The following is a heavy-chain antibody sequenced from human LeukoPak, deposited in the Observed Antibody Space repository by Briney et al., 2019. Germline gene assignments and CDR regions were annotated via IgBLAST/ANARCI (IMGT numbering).Heavy chain of an antibody. CDR2: IIPIFGTA. CDR1: GGAFSSYA. Sequence: ASVKVSCKASGGAFSSYAISWVRQAPGQGLEWMGGIIPIFGTANYAQKFQGRVTITADESTSTAYMELSSLRSEDTAVYYCARDGCSGGSCYSNFDYWGQGTLVTVSS. V-gene: IGHV1-69*13. CDR3: ARDGCSGGSCYSNFDY. D-gene: IGHD2-15*01. J-gene: IGHJ4*02.